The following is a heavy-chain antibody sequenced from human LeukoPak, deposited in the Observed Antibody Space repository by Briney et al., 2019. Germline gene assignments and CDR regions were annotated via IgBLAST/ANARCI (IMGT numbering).Heavy chain of an antibody. D-gene: IGHD1-26*01. J-gene: IGHJ4*02. CDR1: VFIFNNYA. CDR3: GSVPYTTSHDY. Sequence: PGGSLRLSCAASVFIFNNYAMSWVRQTPGKGLEWVSSITTAGTTYYADSVKGRFTISRDNSKNTLYLQMNSLRAEDTAVYYCGSVPYTTSHDYWGQGTLVTVSS. V-gene: IGHV3-23*01. CDR2: ITTAGTT.